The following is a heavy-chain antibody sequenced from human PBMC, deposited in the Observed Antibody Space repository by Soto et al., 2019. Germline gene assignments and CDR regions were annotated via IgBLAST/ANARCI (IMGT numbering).Heavy chain of an antibody. CDR2: IYYRGST. CDR1: GGSISNYY. Sequence: QVQLQESGPGLVKPSETLSLTCIVSGGSISNYYWSWIRQPPGKGLEWIGYIYYRGSTNYNPSLKSPVTISVDTSKNQFSLKLSSVTAADTAVYYCARGGYNWNDVTDYWGQGTLVTVSS. J-gene: IGHJ4*02. V-gene: IGHV4-59*01. D-gene: IGHD1-20*01. CDR3: ARGGYNWNDVTDY.